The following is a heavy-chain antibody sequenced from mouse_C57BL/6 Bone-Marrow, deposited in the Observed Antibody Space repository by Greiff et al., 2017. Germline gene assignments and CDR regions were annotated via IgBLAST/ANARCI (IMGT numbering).Heavy chain of an antibody. CDR2: IDPSDSYT. D-gene: IGHD1-1*01. CDR1: GYTFTSYW. Sequence: QVQLQHPGAELVRPGTSVKLSCKASGYTFTSYWMHWVKQRPGQGLEWIGVIDPSDSYTNYNQKFKGKATLTVDTSSSTAYMQLSSLTSEDSAVYYCARNYGSSYWYFDVWGTGTTVTVSS. V-gene: IGHV1-59*01. CDR3: ARNYGSSYWYFDV. J-gene: IGHJ1*03.